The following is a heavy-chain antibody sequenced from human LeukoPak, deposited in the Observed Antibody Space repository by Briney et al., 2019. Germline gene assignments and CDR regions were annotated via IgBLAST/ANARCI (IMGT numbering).Heavy chain of an antibody. CDR3: ARWYSSGWAFDY. D-gene: IGHD6-19*01. V-gene: IGHV4-59*08. Sequence: SETLSLTCSVSGGSVTSDYWSWVRQSPGKGLEWIGYIYYSGSTNYNPSLKSRVTISVDTSKNQFSLKLSSVTAADTAVYYCARWYSSGWAFDYWGQGTLVTVSS. CDR2: IYYSGST. CDR1: GGSVTSDY. J-gene: IGHJ4*02.